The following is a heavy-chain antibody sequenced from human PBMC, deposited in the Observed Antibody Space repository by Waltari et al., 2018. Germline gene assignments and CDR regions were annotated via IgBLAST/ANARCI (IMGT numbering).Heavy chain of an antibody. CDR2: IYYSGST. V-gene: IGHV4-59*01. D-gene: IGHD3-10*01. Sequence: QVQLQESGPGLVKPSETLSLTCTVSGGSISSYYWRCIRQPPVQGLEWFGCIYYSGSTHDGPSLKGRVTKAVDTSKNQISTKRGSVKAANTAVYDWAGDRLEAALRWFGEGAFDIWGQGTMVTVSS. CDR1: GGSISSYY. J-gene: IGHJ3*02. CDR3: AGDRLEAALRWFGEGAFDI.